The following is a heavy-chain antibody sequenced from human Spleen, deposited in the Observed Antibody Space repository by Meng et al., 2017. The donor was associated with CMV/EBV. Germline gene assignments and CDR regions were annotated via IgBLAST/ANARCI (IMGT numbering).Heavy chain of an antibody. CDR1: GGTCSSYA. CDR2: IIPIFGTA. Sequence: KASGGTCSSYAISWVRKAPGQGLEWMGGIIPIFGTANYAQKFQGRVTITTDESTSTAYMELSSLRSEDTAVYYCARGVVRDGYKVFDYWGQGTLVTVSS. J-gene: IGHJ4*02. V-gene: IGHV1-69*05. CDR3: ARGVVRDGYKVFDY. D-gene: IGHD5-24*01.